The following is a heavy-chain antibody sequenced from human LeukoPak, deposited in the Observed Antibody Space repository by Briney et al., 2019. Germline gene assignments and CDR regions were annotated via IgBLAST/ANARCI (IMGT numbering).Heavy chain of an antibody. V-gene: IGHV3-23*01. D-gene: IGHD4-23*01. J-gene: IGHJ4*02. Sequence: GGSLRLSCPASGFTFSSYAMSWVRQAPGKGLEWVSAISGSGGSTYYADTVKGRFTISRDNSKNTLYLQMNSLRAEHTAVYYCAKEEGPTVVTPFDYCDQGTLVTVSS. CDR1: GFTFSSYA. CDR3: AKEEGPTVVTPFDY. CDR2: ISGSGGST.